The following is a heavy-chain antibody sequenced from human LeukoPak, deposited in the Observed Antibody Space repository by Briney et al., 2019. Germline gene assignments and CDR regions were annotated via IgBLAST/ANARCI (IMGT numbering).Heavy chain of an antibody. D-gene: IGHD1-1*01. V-gene: IGHV3-30*02. Sequence: PGGCLRLSCVASGLTFSNYGMHWVRQAPGKGLKWVAFIQFDGGDIFYADSVKGRFTISRDNSKNTLFLQMNSLRTDDTAMYYCAEDQQLEPFHYWGRGTLVTVSS. CDR1: GLTFSNYG. CDR3: AEDQQLEPFHY. J-gene: IGHJ4*02. CDR2: IQFDGGDI.